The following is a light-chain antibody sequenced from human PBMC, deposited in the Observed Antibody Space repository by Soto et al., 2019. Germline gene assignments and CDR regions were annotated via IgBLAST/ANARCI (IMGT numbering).Light chain of an antibody. CDR1: SSDVGGYDY. Sequence: QSALTQPPSASGSPGQSVTISCTGTSSDVGGYDYVSWYQQHPGKAPKLMIYEATKRPSGVPDRFSGSKSGNTASLTVSGLQAEDEADYYCNSYAGSKGVVFGTGTKLTVL. CDR2: EAT. J-gene: IGLJ1*01. V-gene: IGLV2-8*01. CDR3: NSYAGSKGVV.